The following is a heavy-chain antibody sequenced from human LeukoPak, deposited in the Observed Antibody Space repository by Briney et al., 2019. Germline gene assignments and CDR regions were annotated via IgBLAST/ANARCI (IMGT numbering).Heavy chain of an antibody. Sequence: GGSLRLSCTASGFSFSSYAFHWVRQAPGKGLEWLSLISYDGSYKYYADSLKGRLTISRDNSKNTLFLHMNSLRPEDTAVYFCAGDSSGYYYTRGALEIWGLGTEVTVYS. V-gene: IGHV3-30*04. CDR3: AGDSSGYYYTRGALEI. D-gene: IGHD3-22*01. J-gene: IGHJ3*02. CDR2: ISYDGSYK. CDR1: GFSFSSYA.